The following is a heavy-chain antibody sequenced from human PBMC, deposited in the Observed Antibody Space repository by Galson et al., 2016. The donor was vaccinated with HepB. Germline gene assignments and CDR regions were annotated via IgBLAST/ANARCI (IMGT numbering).Heavy chain of an antibody. D-gene: IGHD6-13*01. J-gene: IGHJ5*02. CDR1: GFTFGDYA. V-gene: IGHV3-9*01. CDR2: ISWNCGST. CDR3: TKGVQQQVVTPGFDP. Sequence: SLRLSCAASGFTFGDYAMNWVRQAPGKGLEWVSGISWNCGSTSYADTVQGRFTISRDNSKNSPYLEMNSLRAEDTALYYCTKGVQQQVVTPGFDPWGQETLVTVSS.